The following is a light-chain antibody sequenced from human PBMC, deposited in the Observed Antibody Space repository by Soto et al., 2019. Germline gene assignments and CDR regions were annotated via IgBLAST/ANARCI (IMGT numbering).Light chain of an antibody. CDR1: SSDVGGYNY. V-gene: IGLV2-11*01. CDR2: DVS. CDR3: CSYAGSVV. Sequence: QSVLTQPRSVSGSPGQSVTISCTGTSSDVGGYNYVSWYQQHPGKAPKLMIYDVSKRPSGVPDRFSGSKSGNTASLTISGLQAEDEADYYCCSYAGSVVFGGGTNSPS. J-gene: IGLJ2*01.